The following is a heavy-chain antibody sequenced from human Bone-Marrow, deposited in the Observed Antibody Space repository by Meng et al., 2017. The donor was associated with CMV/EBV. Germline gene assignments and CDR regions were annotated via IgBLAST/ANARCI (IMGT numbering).Heavy chain of an antibody. CDR1: GGSFSGYY. J-gene: IGHJ4*02. V-gene: IGHV4-34*01. CDR2: INHSGST. Sequence: SEPLSLTCAVYGGSFSGYYWSWIRQPPGKGLEWIGEINHSGSTNYNPSLKSRVTISVDTSKNQFSLKLSSVTAADTAVYYCARGRAVGAVLDYWGQGTLVTVSS. CDR3: ARGRAVGAVLDY. D-gene: IGHD1-26*01.